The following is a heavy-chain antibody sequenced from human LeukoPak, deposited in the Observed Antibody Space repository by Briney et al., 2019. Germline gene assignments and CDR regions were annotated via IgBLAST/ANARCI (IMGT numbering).Heavy chain of an antibody. V-gene: IGHV1-3*01. Sequence: GASVKVSCKASGYTFTSYAMHWVRQAPGQRLEWMGWINAGNGNTKYSQKFQGRVTITRDTSASTAYMELSSLRSEDTAVYYCARVSANNGFFYYLDYWGQGTLVTVSS. D-gene: IGHD2-8*01. CDR3: ARVSANNGFFYYLDY. CDR1: GYTFTSYA. CDR2: INAGNGNT. J-gene: IGHJ4*02.